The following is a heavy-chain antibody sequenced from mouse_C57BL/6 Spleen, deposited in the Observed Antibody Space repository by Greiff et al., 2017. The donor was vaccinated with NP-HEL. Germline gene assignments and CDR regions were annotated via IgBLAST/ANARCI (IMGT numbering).Heavy chain of an antibody. CDR3: ARNHYSMGYFDV. CDR2: IWSGGST. CDR1: GFSLTSYG. D-gene: IGHD1-2*01. J-gene: IGHJ1*03. V-gene: IGHV2-2*01. Sequence: VMLVESGPGLVQPSQSLSITCTVSGFSLTSYGVHWVRQSPGKGLEWLGVIWSGGSTDYNAAFISRLSISKDNSKSQVFFKMNSLQADDTAIYYCARNHYSMGYFDVWGTGTTVTVSS.